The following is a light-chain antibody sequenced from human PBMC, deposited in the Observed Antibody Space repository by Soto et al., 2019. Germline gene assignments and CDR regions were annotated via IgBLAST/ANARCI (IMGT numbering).Light chain of an antibody. Sequence: DIVMTQSPLSLPVTPGEPASISCRSSQSLLHSSGRYYLDWYLQKPVQSPQLLIYLGSHRASGVHDRFSGSGSGTDFTLTISRVEAEDVGIYYCIQALQTPFTFGGGTRAEIK. CDR3: IQALQTPFT. CDR1: QSLLHSSGRYY. V-gene: IGKV2-28*01. J-gene: IGKJ4*01. CDR2: LGS.